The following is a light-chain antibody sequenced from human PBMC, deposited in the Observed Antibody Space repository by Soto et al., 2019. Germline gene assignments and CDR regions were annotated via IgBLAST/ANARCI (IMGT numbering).Light chain of an antibody. V-gene: IGKV1-5*03. Sequence: DIQMAQSPSTLSASVGDRVTITCRASQSISSYLAWYQQKPGKAPKVLIYKASSLERGVPSRFSGSGSGTEFTLTISSLQPDDFATYYCQQYSSYSWTFGQGTKV. CDR1: QSISSY. J-gene: IGKJ1*01. CDR2: KAS. CDR3: QQYSSYSWT.